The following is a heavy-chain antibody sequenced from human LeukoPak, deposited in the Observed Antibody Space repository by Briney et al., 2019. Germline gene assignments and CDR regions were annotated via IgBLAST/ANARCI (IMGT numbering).Heavy chain of an antibody. Sequence: PSETLSLTCTVSGGSIRTYYWNWIRQPAGKGLEWIGRIYTSGSTNYNPSLKSRVTMSVDTSKNQFSLKLRSVTAADTAVYYCARGDTVVAATGVDYWGQGTLVTVSS. CDR1: GGSIRTYY. D-gene: IGHD2-15*01. V-gene: IGHV4-4*07. J-gene: IGHJ4*02. CDR2: IYTSGST. CDR3: ARGDTVVAATGVDY.